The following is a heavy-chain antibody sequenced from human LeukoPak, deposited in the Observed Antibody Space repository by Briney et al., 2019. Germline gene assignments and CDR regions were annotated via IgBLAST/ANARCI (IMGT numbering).Heavy chain of an antibody. Sequence: AGGSLRLSCAASGFTVITNDMTWVRQAPGKGLEWVSVLYSDGNTKNADSVQGRFTISRDNSKNTLYLEMNSLSPDDTAVYYCARGVEPLAANTLAYWGQGTMVTVSS. V-gene: IGHV3-53*01. J-gene: IGHJ4*02. CDR1: GFTVITND. CDR2: LYSDGNT. D-gene: IGHD1-14*01. CDR3: ARGVEPLAANTLAY.